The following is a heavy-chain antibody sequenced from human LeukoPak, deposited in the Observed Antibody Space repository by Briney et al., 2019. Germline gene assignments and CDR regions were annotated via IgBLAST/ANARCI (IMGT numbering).Heavy chain of an antibody. Sequence: PGGSLRLSCAASGFNFDDYTMHWVRQAPGKGLEWVSLITCNGRSTDYADSVKGRFTISRDNSKDSLYLQMNSLRTEDTALYYCAIPYGSGSYYPLDYWGQGTLVTVSS. CDR2: ITCNGRST. J-gene: IGHJ4*02. D-gene: IGHD3-10*01. V-gene: IGHV3-43*01. CDR3: AIPYGSGSYYPLDY. CDR1: GFNFDDYT.